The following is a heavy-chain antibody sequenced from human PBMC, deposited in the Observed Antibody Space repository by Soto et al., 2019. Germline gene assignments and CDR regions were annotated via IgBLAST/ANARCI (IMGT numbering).Heavy chain of an antibody. J-gene: IGHJ3*02. CDR2: IKHDGSEQ. CDR3: ARAMGTDVWSNHPFDI. V-gene: IGHV3-7*04. Sequence: GGSLRLSCAASGFTFSRYWMDWVRQAPRKGLEWVATIKHDGSEQYYVDSVKGRFIVSRDNAKNSLFLQMNGLRVEDTAVYFCARAMGTDVWSNHPFDIWGQGTMVTVSS. CDR1: GFTFSRYW. D-gene: IGHD1-1*01.